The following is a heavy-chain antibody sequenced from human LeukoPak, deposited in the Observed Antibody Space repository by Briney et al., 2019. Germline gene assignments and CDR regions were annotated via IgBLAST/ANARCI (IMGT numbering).Heavy chain of an antibody. CDR3: ARHPNPRTGTTARALRS. V-gene: IGHV4-39*01. CDR1: GGSISSSSYY. J-gene: IGHJ5*02. D-gene: IGHD1-7*01. Sequence: SEALSLTCKVSGGSISSSSYYWGWIRQPPGKGLEWIGSVYYTGSTYYNPSLKSRVTISVDTPKNQFSLKLTSVTAADTAVYYCARHPNPRTGTTARALRSWGQGTLVTVSS. CDR2: VYYTGST.